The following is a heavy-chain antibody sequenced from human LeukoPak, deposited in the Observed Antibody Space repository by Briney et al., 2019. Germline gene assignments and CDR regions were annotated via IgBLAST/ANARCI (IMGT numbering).Heavy chain of an antibody. J-gene: IGHJ4*02. V-gene: IGHV3-48*03. CDR2: ISSSGSTI. Sequence: PGGSLRLSCAASGFTFSSYEMNWVRQAPGKGLEWVSYISSSGSTIYYADSVKGRFTISRDNAKNSLYLQTNSLRAEDTAVYYCASLGTYDSSGYQDYWGQGTLVTVSS. D-gene: IGHD3-22*01. CDR1: GFTFSSYE. CDR3: ASLGTYDSSGYQDY.